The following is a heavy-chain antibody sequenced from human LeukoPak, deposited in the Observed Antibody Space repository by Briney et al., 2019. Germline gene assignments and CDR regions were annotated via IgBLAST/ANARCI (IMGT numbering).Heavy chain of an antibody. CDR3: ASIYCSGGSCYGFDY. Sequence: SETLSLTCTVSGGSISSSSYYWGWIRQPPGKGLEWIGSIYYSGSTYYNPPLKSRVTISVDTSKNQFSLKLSSVTAADTAVYYCASIYCSGGSCYGFDYWGQGTLVTVSS. J-gene: IGHJ4*02. D-gene: IGHD2-15*01. CDR1: GGSISSSSYY. CDR2: IYYSGST. V-gene: IGHV4-39*01.